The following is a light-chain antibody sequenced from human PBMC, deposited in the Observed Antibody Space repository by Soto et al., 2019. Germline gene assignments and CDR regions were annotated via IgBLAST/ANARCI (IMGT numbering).Light chain of an antibody. CDR2: DVS. CDR1: QSVSNW. CDR3: QQYDNYYT. V-gene: IGKV1-5*01. Sequence: DIQITQSPSTLSASVGDRVTITCRASQSVSNWLAWYQQKPGKAPTLLIYDVSRLETGVPSRLSGSGSGTEFTLTIKSLQPEDFATYFCQQYDNYYTFGQGTKVDIK. J-gene: IGKJ2*01.